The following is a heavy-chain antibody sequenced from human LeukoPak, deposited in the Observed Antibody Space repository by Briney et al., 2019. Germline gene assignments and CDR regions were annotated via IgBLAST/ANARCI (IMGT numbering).Heavy chain of an antibody. D-gene: IGHD3-16*01. CDR2: IAIYNDNT. CDR3: ARCMFGAYISYNYYYMDV. V-gene: IGHV1-18*01. CDR1: GYPFTTYG. J-gene: IGHJ6*03. Sequence: ASVMVSCKASGYPFTTYGISWVRQAPGQGLEWMGWIAIYNDNTHSAQKFQGRVTMTTDTSTNTAYMELRSLRSDDTAVYYCARCMFGAYISYNYYYMDVWGKGTTVTVSS.